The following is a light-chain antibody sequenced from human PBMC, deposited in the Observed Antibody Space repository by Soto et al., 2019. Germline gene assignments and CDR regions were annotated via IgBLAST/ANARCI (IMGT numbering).Light chain of an antibody. CDR2: DAS. CDR1: QDIGSA. J-gene: IGKJ4*01. CDR3: QQFNGFPLT. Sequence: IQLTQSPSSLSASVGDRVTITCRAGQDIGSALAWYQQRPGKAPKLLLYDASNLEAGVPSRFSGSGSGTDFTLTITSLRPEDFATYYCQQFNGFPLTFCGGTKLQIK. V-gene: IGKV1-13*02.